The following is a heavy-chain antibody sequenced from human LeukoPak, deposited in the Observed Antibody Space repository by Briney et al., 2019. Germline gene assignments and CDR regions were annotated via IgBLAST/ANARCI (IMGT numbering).Heavy chain of an antibody. V-gene: IGHV4-39*07. D-gene: IGHD3-22*01. CDR1: GGSISSSTYY. CDR2: IYYSGST. Sequence: SETLSLTCTVSGGSISSSTYYWGWIRQPPGKGLEWIGSIYYSGSTYYNPSLKSRVTISVDTSKNQFSLKLSSVTAADTAVYYCARGRDYYDLDYWGQGTLVTVSS. J-gene: IGHJ4*02. CDR3: ARGRDYYDLDY.